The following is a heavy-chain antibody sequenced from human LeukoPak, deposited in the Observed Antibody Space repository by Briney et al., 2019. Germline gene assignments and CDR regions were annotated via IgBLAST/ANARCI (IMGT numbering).Heavy chain of an antibody. CDR1: GYSISSGYY. CDR2: IYHTGST. CDR3: AREVRRSSYGTPRSFFDY. D-gene: IGHD5-18*01. Sequence: SSETLSLTCTVSGYSISSGYYWGWIRQPPGKGLEWIGSIYHTGSTYYNPSLKSRVTISVDTSKKQFSLKVTSVTAADTAVYYCAREVRRSSYGTPRSFFDYWGQGTLVTVSS. J-gene: IGHJ4*02. V-gene: IGHV4-38-2*02.